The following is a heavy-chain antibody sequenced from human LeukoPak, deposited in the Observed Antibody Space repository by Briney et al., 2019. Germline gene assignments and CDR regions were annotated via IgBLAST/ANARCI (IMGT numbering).Heavy chain of an antibody. CDR3: ATAPYDSIGIFDY. CDR2: ISWDGDST. D-gene: IGHD3-22*01. J-gene: IGHJ4*02. CDR1: GFTFDDYA. V-gene: IGHV3-43D*03. Sequence: GGTLRLSCAASGFTFDDYAMHWVRQAPGKGLECVSLISWDGDSTYYSDSVKGRFTISRDNNKNSLYLQMNSLRTEDTALYYCATAPYDSIGIFDYWGQGTLVTVSS.